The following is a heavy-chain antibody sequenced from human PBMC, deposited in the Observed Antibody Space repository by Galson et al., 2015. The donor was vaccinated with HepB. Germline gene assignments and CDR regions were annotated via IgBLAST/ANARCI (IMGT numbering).Heavy chain of an antibody. V-gene: IGHV4-39*01. CDR3: ARPLVLNGRFTPGVGPFHI. CDR1: GISISGSQYY. CDR2: IYYGGRT. J-gene: IGHJ3*02. Sequence: SETLSLTCDVSGISISGSQYYWGWIRQSPKKGLEWIGSIYYGGRTYFSPSFQSQVAMSLDTSKNQLSLTLSSVTAADTAVYHCARPLVLNGRFTPGVGPFHIWGHGTLVTVSA. D-gene: IGHD2-8*01.